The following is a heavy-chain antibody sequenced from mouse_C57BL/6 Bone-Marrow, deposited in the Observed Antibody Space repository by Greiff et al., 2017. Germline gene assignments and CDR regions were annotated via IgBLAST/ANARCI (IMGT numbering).Heavy chain of an antibody. CDR1: GYTFTSYG. CDR3: ARLSYDGYYLFAY. V-gene: IGHV1-58*01. D-gene: IGHD2-3*01. Sequence: VQLQQSGAELVRPGSSVKMSCTTSGYTFTSYGINWVKQRPGQGLEWIGYIYIGNGYTEYNEKFKGKATLTSDTSTSTAYMQLSILTSEDSAIYFCARLSYDGYYLFAYWGQGTLVTVSA. J-gene: IGHJ3*01. CDR2: IYIGNGYT.